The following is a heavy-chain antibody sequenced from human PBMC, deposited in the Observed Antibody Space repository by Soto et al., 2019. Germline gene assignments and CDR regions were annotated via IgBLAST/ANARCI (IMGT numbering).Heavy chain of an antibody. CDR1: GGSFSGYY. D-gene: IGHD3-10*01. J-gene: IGHJ5*02. V-gene: IGHV4-34*01. CDR3: ARGGSITMVRGVQNWFDP. Sequence: PSETLSLTCAVYGGSFSGYYWSWIRQPPGKGLEWIGEINHSGSTNYNPSLKSRVTISVDTSKNQFSLKLSSVTAADTAVYYCARGGSITMVRGVQNWFDPWGQGTLVTVSS. CDR2: INHSGST.